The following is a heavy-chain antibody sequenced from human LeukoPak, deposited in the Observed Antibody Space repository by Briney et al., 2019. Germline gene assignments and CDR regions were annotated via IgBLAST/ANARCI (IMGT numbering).Heavy chain of an antibody. CDR2: IWYDGSNK. Sequence: PGGSLRLSCAASGFTFSSYGMHWVRQAPGKGLEWLAVIWYDGSNKYYADSVKGRFTISRDNSKNTLYLQMNSLRAEDTAVYYCAREAPSNRDWTLLGGLYGYFDYWGQGTLVTVSS. D-gene: IGHD1-14*01. J-gene: IGHJ4*02. CDR3: AREAPSNRDWTLLGGLYGYFDY. CDR1: GFTFSSYG. V-gene: IGHV3-33*01.